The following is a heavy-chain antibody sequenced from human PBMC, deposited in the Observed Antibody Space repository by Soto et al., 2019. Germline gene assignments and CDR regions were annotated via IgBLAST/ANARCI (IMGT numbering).Heavy chain of an antibody. V-gene: IGHV3-23*01. D-gene: IGHD3-16*01. CDR2: ISGSGGRT. Sequence: SLRLSCVASGFPFISYSMSWVRQTPGKGLEWVSGISGSGGRTYYADPVKGRFTISRDNSNNTLSLQMHILRVEDTAVYFCAKGGYYSLFDIWGQGTMVTVSS. CDR3: AKGGYYSLFDI. J-gene: IGHJ3*02. CDR1: GFPFISYS.